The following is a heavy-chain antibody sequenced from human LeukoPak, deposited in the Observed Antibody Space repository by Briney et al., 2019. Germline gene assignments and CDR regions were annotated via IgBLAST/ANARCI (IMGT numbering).Heavy chain of an antibody. J-gene: IGHJ4*02. V-gene: IGHV3-48*03. D-gene: IGHD3-22*01. CDR2: ISSSGSTI. CDR1: GFTFSSYE. Sequence: GGSLRLSCAASGFTFSSYEMNWVRQAPGKGLEWVSYISSSGSTIYYADSVKGRFTISRDNAKKSLYLQMNSLRAEDTAVYYCAKDRDDSSAYYFDYWGQGTLVTVSS. CDR3: AKDRDDSSAYYFDY.